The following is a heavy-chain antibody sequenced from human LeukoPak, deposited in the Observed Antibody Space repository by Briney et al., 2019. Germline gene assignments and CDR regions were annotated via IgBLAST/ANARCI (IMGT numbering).Heavy chain of an antibody. V-gene: IGHV4-59*01. CDR3: AGGSGASWFDP. CDR1: GGSISSGY. Sequence: TSETLSLTCSVSGGSISSGYWSWIRQPPGKGLEWIAYIYNSGRSNYNPSLKSRVTISLDTSKKQFSLKLSSVTAADTAVYYCAGGSGASWFDPWGQGTLVTVSS. D-gene: IGHD2-8*02. CDR2: IYNSGRS. J-gene: IGHJ5*02.